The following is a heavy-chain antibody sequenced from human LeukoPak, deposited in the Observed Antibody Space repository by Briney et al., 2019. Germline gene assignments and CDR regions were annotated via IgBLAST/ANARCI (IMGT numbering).Heavy chain of an antibody. Sequence: GGSLRLSCAASGFTVSSNYMSWVRQAPGKGLEWVSVIYSGGSTYYADSVKGRFTISRNNSKNTLYLQMNSLRAEDTAVYYCAREEELRYFDRSPFHGMDVWGQGTTVTVSS. CDR2: IYSGGST. CDR3: AREEELRYFDRSPFHGMDV. V-gene: IGHV3-53*01. D-gene: IGHD3-9*01. J-gene: IGHJ6*02. CDR1: GFTVSSNY.